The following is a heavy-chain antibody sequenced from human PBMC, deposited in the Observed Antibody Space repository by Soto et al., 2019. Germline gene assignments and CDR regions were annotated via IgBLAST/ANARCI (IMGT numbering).Heavy chain of an antibody. D-gene: IGHD6-19*01. CDR2: LLHSGTT. J-gene: IGHJ3*01. Sequence: QVQLQESGPGLVKPSGTLSLTCAVSGDSISSPKWWTWLRQPPGKGLEWIGGLLHSGTTNYNPSLMSRVTLSVDKPQNQFSLKLTSVTAADTAIYYCAYSTGWYRHDVWGQGTSVTVSS. V-gene: IGHV4-4*02. CDR1: GDSISSPKW. CDR3: AYSTGWYRHDV.